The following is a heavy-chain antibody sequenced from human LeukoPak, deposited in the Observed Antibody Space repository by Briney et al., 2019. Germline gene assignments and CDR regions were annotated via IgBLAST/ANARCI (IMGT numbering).Heavy chain of an antibody. CDR1: GFTFSSYL. V-gene: IGHV3-7*01. CDR3: ARGRWPQPEFDH. J-gene: IGHJ4*02. Sequence: GGSLRLSCAACGFTFSSYLMRWVRQAPGKGPDWVAHINQDGSVKYYVDSVKGRFTVSRANAKNSLYQQMNSLSAEDNAVYYGARGRWPQPEFDHWGQGTLVTVSS. D-gene: IGHD5-24*01. CDR2: INQDGSVK.